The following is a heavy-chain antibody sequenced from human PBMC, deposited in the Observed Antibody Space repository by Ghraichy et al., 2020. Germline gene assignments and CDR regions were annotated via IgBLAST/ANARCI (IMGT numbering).Heavy chain of an antibody. CDR3: AGPSESGKYTFDV. J-gene: IGHJ3*01. V-gene: IGHV3-53*01. Sequence: GSLRLSCAASGFSVSGEYMSWVRQAPGKGLEWVSVVYSAESTFYADSVKGRFIISRDKSKNTLYLQMNSLRAEDTAVYYCAGPSESGKYTFDVWGQGTMVTVSS. CDR2: VYSAEST. CDR1: GFSVSGEY. D-gene: IGHD3-10*01.